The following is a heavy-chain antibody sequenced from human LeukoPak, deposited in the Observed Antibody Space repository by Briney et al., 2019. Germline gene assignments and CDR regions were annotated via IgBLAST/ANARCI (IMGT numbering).Heavy chain of an antibody. D-gene: IGHD3-10*01. CDR2: IYSSGST. CDR3: ARAYYYGSGSYGLDY. V-gene: IGHV4-59*01. J-gene: IGHJ4*02. CDR1: GGSISSYY. Sequence: PETLSLTCTVSGGSISSYYWSRIRQPPGKGLEWIGYIYSSGSTNYNPSLKSRVTISVDASKNQFSLKLTSVTAADTAVYYCARAYYYGSGSYGLDYWGQGTLVTVSS.